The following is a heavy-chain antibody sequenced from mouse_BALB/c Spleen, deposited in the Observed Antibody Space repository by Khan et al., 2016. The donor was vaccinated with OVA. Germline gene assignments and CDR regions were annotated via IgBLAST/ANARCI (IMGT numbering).Heavy chain of an antibody. Sequence: VQLQESGPGLVQPSQSLSITCTVSGFSLTTYGVHWVRQSPGKGLEWLGVIWSGGSTDYNAPFISRLSISKDSSKSQVFFKMNSLQVNDTAIYYCARNYDYDEGFAYWGQGTLVTVSA. V-gene: IGHV2-2*02. J-gene: IGHJ3*01. CDR2: IWSGGST. CDR1: GFSLTTYG. CDR3: ARNYDYDEGFAY. D-gene: IGHD2-4*01.